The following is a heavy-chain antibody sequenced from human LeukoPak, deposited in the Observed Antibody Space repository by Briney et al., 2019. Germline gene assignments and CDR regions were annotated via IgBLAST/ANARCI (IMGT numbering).Heavy chain of an antibody. J-gene: IGHJ4*02. CDR2: IKEDGSER. D-gene: IGHD6-19*01. CDR3: ARAWLANTSYFDY. Sequence: GRSLRLSCAVSGFTFSNYWMSWVRQAPGKGLEWVANIKEDGSERDYLDSVKGRFTISRDNAKNSLYLQLNSLRAEDTAVYYCARAWLANTSYFDYWGQGTLVTVSS. V-gene: IGHV3-7*04. CDR1: GFTFSNYW.